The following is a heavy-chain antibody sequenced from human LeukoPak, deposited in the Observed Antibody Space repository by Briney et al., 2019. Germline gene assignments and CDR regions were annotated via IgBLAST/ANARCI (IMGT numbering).Heavy chain of an antibody. J-gene: IGHJ4*02. CDR3: ARDDMAVAGIPFDY. D-gene: IGHD6-19*01. CDR2: IYSSGNA. CDR1: GGSISSYF. V-gene: IGHV4-4*07. Sequence: SHTLSLTCTVPGGSISSYFWSWIRQPAGKGLDWLGRIYSSGNANNNPSLKSRVTMSIDTSKNEFSLKLSSVTAADTAVYYCARDDMAVAGIPFDYWGQGTLVTVSS.